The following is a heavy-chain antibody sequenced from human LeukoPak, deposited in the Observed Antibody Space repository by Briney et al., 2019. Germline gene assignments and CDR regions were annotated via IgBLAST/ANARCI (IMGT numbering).Heavy chain of an antibody. CDR2: TYYRSKWYY. CDR3: ARDEGNSGWYTFDY. V-gene: IGHV6-1*01. CDR1: GESVSSLNGA. Sequence: SQTLSLTCAISGESVSSLNGAWNWIRQSPSRGLEWLGRTYYRSKWYYDYAESVKGRITINPDTSKNKFSLQLTSVPPEDTAVYYCARDEGNSGWYTFDYWGQGTLVTVSS. J-gene: IGHJ4*02. D-gene: IGHD6-19*01.